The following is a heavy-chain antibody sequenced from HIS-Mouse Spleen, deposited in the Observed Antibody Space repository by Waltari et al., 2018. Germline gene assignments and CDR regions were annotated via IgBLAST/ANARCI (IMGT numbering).Heavy chain of an antibody. CDR1: GFTFSSYW. Sequence: EVQLVESGGGLVQPGGSLRLSCAASGFTFSSYWMSWVRQAPGKGLEWVANIKQEGSEKYYVDDVKGRFTISRDNAKNSLYLQMNSLRAEDTAVYYCAREGDSGSYFDYWGQGTLVTVSS. CDR3: AREGDSGSYFDY. D-gene: IGHD1-26*01. J-gene: IGHJ4*02. V-gene: IGHV3-7*01. CDR2: IKQEGSEK.